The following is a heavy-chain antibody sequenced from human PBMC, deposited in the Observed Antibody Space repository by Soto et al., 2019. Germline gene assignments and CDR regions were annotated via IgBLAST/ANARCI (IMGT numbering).Heavy chain of an antibody. Sequence: PSETLSLTCAVSGGSISSGGYSWSWIRQPPGKGLEWIGYIYHSGSTYYNPSLKSRVTISVDRSKNQFSLKLSSVTAAETAVYYRARILISPDGYNSCFDPWGQGTLVTVSS. CDR3: ARILISPDGYNSCFDP. CDR1: GGSISSGGYS. J-gene: IGHJ5*02. D-gene: IGHD5-12*01. CDR2: IYHSGST. V-gene: IGHV4-30-2*01.